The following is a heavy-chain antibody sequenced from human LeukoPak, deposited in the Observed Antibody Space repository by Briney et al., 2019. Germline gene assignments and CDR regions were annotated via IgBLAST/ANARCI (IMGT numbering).Heavy chain of an antibody. J-gene: IGHJ4*02. CDR3: ARSNFGGNVHFDY. D-gene: IGHD4-23*01. Sequence: ASVKVSCKASGYSFTSYDINWVRQATGQGLECIGWMNPNSGDEDYTQKFKGRVTFTRDTSTRTAYMEVNSLGSEDTAVYYCARSNFGGNVHFDYWGQGTLVTVSS. V-gene: IGHV1-8*02. CDR1: GYSFTSYD. CDR2: MNPNSGDE.